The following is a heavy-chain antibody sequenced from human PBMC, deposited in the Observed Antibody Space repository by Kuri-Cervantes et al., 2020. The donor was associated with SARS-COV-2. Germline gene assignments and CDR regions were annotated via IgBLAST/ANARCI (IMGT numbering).Heavy chain of an antibody. D-gene: IGHD2-21*01. CDR3: ARARVGVLDF. CDR1: GFPFNTCA. V-gene: IGHV3-30*04. CDR2: ISSDGRNK. Sequence: GGSLRLSCEASGFPFNTCAMHWVRQAPGKGLEWVTMISSDGRNKNYADPVKGRFTISRDNPKSTLYLQIKSLRAEDTAIFYCARARVGVLDFWGQGALVTVSS. J-gene: IGHJ4*02.